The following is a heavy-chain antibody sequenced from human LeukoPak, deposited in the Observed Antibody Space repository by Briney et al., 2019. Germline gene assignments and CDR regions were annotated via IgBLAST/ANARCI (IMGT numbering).Heavy chain of an antibody. D-gene: IGHD6-13*01. CDR2: ISYDGSNK. J-gene: IGHJ6*02. V-gene: IGHV3-30-3*01. CDR1: GFTFSNYA. Sequence: GGSLRLSCAASGFTFSNYAMHWVRQAPGKGLEWVAVISYDGSNKYYADSVKGRFTISRDNSKNTLHLQMNSLRAEDTAVYYCARDVVGSSNNGMDVWGQGTTVTVSS. CDR3: ARDVVGSSNNGMDV.